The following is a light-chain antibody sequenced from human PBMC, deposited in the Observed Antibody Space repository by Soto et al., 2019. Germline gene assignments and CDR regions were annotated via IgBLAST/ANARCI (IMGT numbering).Light chain of an antibody. CDR1: QSISSGY. J-gene: IGKJ1*01. CDR3: QRYGTSLTWT. V-gene: IGKV3-20*01. CDR2: GAS. Sequence: EIVLPQSPGTLSLSPGEIATLSCRAFQSISSGYLAWDQHRTGQAPRLLIYGASSRDTGIPDRFSGSGSETDFTLTISRLEPEDFAVYYCQRYGTSLTWTFGQGTKVDI.